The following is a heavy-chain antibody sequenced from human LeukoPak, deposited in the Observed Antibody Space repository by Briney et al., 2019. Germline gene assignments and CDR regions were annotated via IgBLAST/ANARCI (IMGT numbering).Heavy chain of an antibody. V-gene: IGHV3-15*05. CDR3: TGGHYVP. D-gene: IGHD3-10*02. Sequence: GGSLRLSCAISGFTFSNDWMNWARQPPGKGLEWVGHIQPKSAGGTTDYVESVNGRFTITRDDSKRTPYRQVNSLKTAVTAVSSCTGGHYVPWGEGTLVTVSS. CDR2: IQPKSAGGTT. J-gene: IGHJ5*02. CDR1: GFTFSNDW.